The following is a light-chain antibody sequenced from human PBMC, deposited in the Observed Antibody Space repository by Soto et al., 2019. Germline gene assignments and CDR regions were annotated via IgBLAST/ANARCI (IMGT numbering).Light chain of an antibody. CDR3: QQYSSSPIT. V-gene: IGKV3-20*01. J-gene: IGKJ5*01. CDR2: GAS. Sequence: ETALTQSPGTLSLSPGDRATLSCRASQSVSSNYLAWYQQKPGQTPRLLISGASSRATDIPDRFSGSGSGTDFTLTSSRLEPEDFAVYYCQQYSSSPITFGQGTRLEIK. CDR1: QSVSSNY.